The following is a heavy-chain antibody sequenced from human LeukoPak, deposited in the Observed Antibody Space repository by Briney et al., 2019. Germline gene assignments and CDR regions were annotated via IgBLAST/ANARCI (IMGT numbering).Heavy chain of an antibody. CDR3: AKDPGNYSYGRGGWFDP. D-gene: IGHD5-18*01. V-gene: IGHV3-30*02. CDR1: GFTFSSYG. J-gene: IGHJ5*02. CDR2: IRYDGSNK. Sequence: GGSLRLSCAASGFTFSSYGMHWVRQAPGKGLEWVAFIRYDGSNKYYADSVKGRFTISRDNSKNTLYLQMNSLRAEDTAVYYCAKDPGNYSYGRGGWFDPWGQGTLVTVSS.